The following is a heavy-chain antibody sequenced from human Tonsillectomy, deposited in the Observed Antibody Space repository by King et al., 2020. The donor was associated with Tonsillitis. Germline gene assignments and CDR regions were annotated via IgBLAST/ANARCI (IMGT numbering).Heavy chain of an antibody. D-gene: IGHD3-16*01. J-gene: IGHJ4*02. V-gene: IGHV3-30*04. CDR1: GFTFSSYA. Sequence: VQLVESGGGVVQPGRSLRLSCAASGFTFSSYAMHWVRQAPGKGLEWVAVISYDGSNKYYADSVKGRFTISRDNSKNTLYLQKNSLRAGDTDVYYCARDFPDTGFGDYWGQGTLVTVSS. CDR3: ARDFPDTGFGDY. CDR2: ISYDGSNK.